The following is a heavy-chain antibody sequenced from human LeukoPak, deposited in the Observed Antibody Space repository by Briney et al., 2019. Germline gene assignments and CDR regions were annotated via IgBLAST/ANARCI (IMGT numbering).Heavy chain of an antibody. D-gene: IGHD6-6*01. Sequence: SETLSLTCTVSGGSLTSFFWSWIRQPAGKGLEWIGRIYTGGTTNYNPSLKSRVTMSVDTSKNQFSLNLTSVTAADTAVYYCAREGTTRPLDYWGQGALVTVSS. CDR1: GGSLTSFF. J-gene: IGHJ4*02. V-gene: IGHV4-4*07. CDR2: IYTGGTT. CDR3: AREGTTRPLDY.